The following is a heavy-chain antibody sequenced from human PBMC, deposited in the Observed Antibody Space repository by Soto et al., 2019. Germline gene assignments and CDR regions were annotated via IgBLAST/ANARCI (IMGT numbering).Heavy chain of an antibody. CDR1: GFSFSDYY. V-gene: IGHV3-11*01. CDR2: IGSSDTET. CDR3: ASQWVVVGGDVEWGGNAFDI. J-gene: IGHJ3*02. D-gene: IGHD1-26*01. Sequence: GGSLRLSCAGSGFSFSDYYMNWIRQAPGKGLEWVSFIGSSDTETFYADSVKGRFTVSRDNAKNSVYLQMSSLRAEDTAVYYCASQWVVVGGDVEWGGNAFDIWGPGTMVTVSS.